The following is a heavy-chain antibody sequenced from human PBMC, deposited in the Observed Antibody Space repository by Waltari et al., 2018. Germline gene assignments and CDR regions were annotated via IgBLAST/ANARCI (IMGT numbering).Heavy chain of an antibody. V-gene: IGHV1-69*01. D-gene: IGHD5-12*01. CDR1: GGTSSSHS. CDR2: FIPIFGTA. CDR3: TTDLGGYHKHYFDS. J-gene: IGHJ4*02. Sequence: QVQLLQSGAGVKKPGSSVTLSCKTSGGTSSSHSFSWVRQAPGQGPQWMGGFIPIFGTASYPQKFQGRVTITADESTSTSYMELSSLTSEDTAVYSCTTDLGGYHKHYFDSWGQGTLVTVSS.